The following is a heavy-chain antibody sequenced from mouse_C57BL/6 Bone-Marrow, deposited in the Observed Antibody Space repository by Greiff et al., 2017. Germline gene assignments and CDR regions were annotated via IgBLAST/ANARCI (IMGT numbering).Heavy chain of an antibody. V-gene: IGHV14-4*01. CDR3: TTLICYVNPWFAY. CDR1: GFNIKDDY. Sequence: VQLQQSGAELVRPGASVKLSCTASGFNIKDDYMHWVKQRPEQGLEWIGWIDPENGDTEYASKFQGKATITADTSSNTAYLQISSLTSEDTAVYYCTTLICYVNPWFAYWGQGTLVTVSA. D-gene: IGHD2-1*01. CDR2: IDPENGDT. J-gene: IGHJ3*01.